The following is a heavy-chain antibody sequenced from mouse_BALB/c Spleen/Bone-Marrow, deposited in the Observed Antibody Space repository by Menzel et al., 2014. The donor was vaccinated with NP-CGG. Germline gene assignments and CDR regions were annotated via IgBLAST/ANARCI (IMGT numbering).Heavy chain of an antibody. V-gene: IGHV5-12-1*01. CDR2: ISSGGGST. CDR1: GFAFSSYD. D-gene: IGHD1-1*01. CDR3: ARQILRGFAY. J-gene: IGHJ3*01. Sequence: EVQLVESGGGSVKPGGSLKLPCAASGFAFSSYDMSWVRQTPEKRLEWVAYISSGGGSTYYSDTVKGRFTISRDNAKNTLYLQMSSLKSEDTAMYYCARQILRGFAYWGQGTLVTVSA.